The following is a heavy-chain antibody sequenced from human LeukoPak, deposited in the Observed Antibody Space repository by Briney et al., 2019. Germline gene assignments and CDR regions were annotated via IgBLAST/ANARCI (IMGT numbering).Heavy chain of an antibody. Sequence: ASVKVSCKASEYTFTSYAMNWVRRAPGQGLEWMGWINTNTGNPTYARGFTGRFVFSLDTSVSTAYLQISSLKAEDTAVYYCARDLIPLRYFDWLLSGGVHDAFDIWGQGTMVTVSS. CDR2: INTNTGNP. V-gene: IGHV7-4-1*02. CDR1: EYTFTSYA. J-gene: IGHJ3*02. D-gene: IGHD3-9*01. CDR3: ARDLIPLRYFDWLLSGGVHDAFDI.